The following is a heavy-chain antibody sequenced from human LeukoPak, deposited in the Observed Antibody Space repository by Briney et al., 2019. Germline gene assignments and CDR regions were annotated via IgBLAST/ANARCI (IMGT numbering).Heavy chain of an antibody. CDR3: ARVRVGYYFDY. CDR2: ILYDGSNK. D-gene: IGHD1-14*01. J-gene: IGHJ4*02. Sequence: GRSLRLSCAASGFTFSSYAMHWVRQAPGKGLEWVALILYDGSNKYYADSVKGRFTISRDNSKNTLYLQMDSLRAEDTAVYYCARVRVGYYFDYWGQGTLVTVSS. V-gene: IGHV3-30-3*01. CDR1: GFTFSSYA.